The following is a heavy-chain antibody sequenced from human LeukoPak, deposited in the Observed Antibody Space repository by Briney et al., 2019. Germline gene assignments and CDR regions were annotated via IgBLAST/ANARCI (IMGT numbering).Heavy chain of an antibody. J-gene: IGHJ4*02. Sequence: SETLSLTCTVSGGSISSYYWSWIRQPPGKGLEWIGYIYYSGSTNYNPSLESRVTISVDTSKNQFSLKLSSVTAADTAVYYCARGTRSSSGWQDYWGQGTLVTVSS. CDR3: ARGTRSSSGWQDY. CDR2: IYYSGST. D-gene: IGHD6-19*01. CDR1: GGSISSYY. V-gene: IGHV4-59*08.